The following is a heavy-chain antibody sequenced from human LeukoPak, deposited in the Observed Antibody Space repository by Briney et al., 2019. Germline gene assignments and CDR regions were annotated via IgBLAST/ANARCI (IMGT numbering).Heavy chain of an antibody. CDR3: ARGSRITD. Sequence: SGTLSLTCAVSGGSISTVNWWSWVRQPPGKGLEWIGYIYYSGSTNYNPSLKSRVTISLDTSKNQFSLKLSSVTAADTAVYYCARGSRITDWGQGTLVTVSS. J-gene: IGHJ4*02. D-gene: IGHD3-10*01. CDR2: IYYSGST. V-gene: IGHV4-4*02. CDR1: GGSISTVNW.